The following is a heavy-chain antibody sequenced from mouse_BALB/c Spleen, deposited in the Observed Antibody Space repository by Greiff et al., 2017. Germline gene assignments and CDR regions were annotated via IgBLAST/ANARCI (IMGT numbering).Heavy chain of an antibody. Sequence: EVKVVESGGGLVKPGGSLKLSCAASGFTFSSYAMSWVRQTPEKRLEWVASISSGGSTYYPDSVKGRFTISRDNARNILYLQMSSLRSEDTAMYYCARGLYDYDGFAYWGQGTLVTVSA. CDR3: ARGLYDYDGFAY. D-gene: IGHD2-4*01. CDR1: GFTFSSYA. CDR2: ISSGGST. J-gene: IGHJ3*01. V-gene: IGHV5-6-5*01.